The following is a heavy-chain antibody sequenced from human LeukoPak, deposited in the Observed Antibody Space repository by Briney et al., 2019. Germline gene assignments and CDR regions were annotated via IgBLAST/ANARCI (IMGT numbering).Heavy chain of an antibody. V-gene: IGHV3-74*01. CDR3: ARTSPTSHFDF. CDR2: INGDGSNS. Sequence: GGSLRLSCVASGFTFTTYWMHWVRQAPGKGLVWVSRINGDGSNSNYADSVKGRFTISKDNARNTLYLQMNGLRAEDTALYYCARTSPTSHFDFWGQGTLVTVSS. J-gene: IGHJ4*02. CDR1: GFTFTTYW. D-gene: IGHD3-16*01.